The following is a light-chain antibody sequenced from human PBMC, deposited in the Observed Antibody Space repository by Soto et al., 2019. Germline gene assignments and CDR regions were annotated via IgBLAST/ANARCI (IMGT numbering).Light chain of an antibody. V-gene: IGLV2-8*01. CDR2: EVS. CDR1: SSDIGAYIY. Sequence: QSALTQPPSASGSPGQSVTISCTGTSSDIGAYIYVSWYQQHPGKAPKHMISEVSRRPSGVPERFSGSKSGNTASLTVSGLQADDEAHYYCSSYAGSNNFVFGTGTKVTV. CDR3: SSYAGSNNFV. J-gene: IGLJ1*01.